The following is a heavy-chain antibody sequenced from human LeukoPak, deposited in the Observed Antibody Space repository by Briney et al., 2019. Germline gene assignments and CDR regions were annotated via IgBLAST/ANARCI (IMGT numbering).Heavy chain of an antibody. CDR1: GLTFSDYC. CDR3: ARGNFGGGPYIAAFDV. Sequence: GGSLRLSCAASGLTFSDYCMSSVVQAPGQGGEWVANIERDGSERYYVDSVKGRFTISRDKAKHTLFFQLNSLRADDTSVYYCARGNFGGGPYIAAFDVWGQGTMFTVS. D-gene: IGHD3-16*01. J-gene: IGHJ3*01. CDR2: IERDGSER. V-gene: IGHV3-7*04.